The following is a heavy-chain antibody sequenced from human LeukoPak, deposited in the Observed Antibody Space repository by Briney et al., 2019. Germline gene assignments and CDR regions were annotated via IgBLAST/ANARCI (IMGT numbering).Heavy chain of an antibody. V-gene: IGHV3-30*03. D-gene: IGHD1-26*01. CDR2: ISYDGSNK. Sequence: GGSLRLSCAASGFTFNSYGMHWVRQAPGKGLEWVAVISYDGSNKYYADSVKGRFTISRDNSKNTLYLQMNSLRAEDTAVYYCARDPLTALTSGSYAPYYFDYWGQGTLVTVSS. CDR3: ARDPLTALTSGSYAPYYFDY. CDR1: GFTFNSYG. J-gene: IGHJ4*02.